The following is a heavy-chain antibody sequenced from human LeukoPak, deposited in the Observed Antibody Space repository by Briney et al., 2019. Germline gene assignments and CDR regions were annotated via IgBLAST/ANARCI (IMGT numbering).Heavy chain of an antibody. Sequence: GGSLRLSCAASGITFSSYSMNWVRQAPGKGLEWVSSISSSSSYIYYADSVKGRFTISRDNAKNSLYLQMNSLRAEDTAVYYCARGQRTYYFDYWGQGTLVTVSS. D-gene: IGHD3-16*01. CDR1: GITFSSYS. CDR2: ISSSSSYI. V-gene: IGHV3-21*01. J-gene: IGHJ4*02. CDR3: ARGQRTYYFDY.